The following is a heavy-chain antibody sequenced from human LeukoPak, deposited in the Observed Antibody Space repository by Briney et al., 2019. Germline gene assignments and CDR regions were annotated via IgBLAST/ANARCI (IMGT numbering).Heavy chain of an antibody. J-gene: IGHJ4*02. Sequence: PGGSLRLSCAASGFTFSTYSMNWVRQAPGKGLEWVANIKEDGSEKYYVDSVKGRFTISRDNAKNSLHLQMNSLGAEDTAVYYCARYRGLGGGYYFDYWGQGTLVTVSS. D-gene: IGHD5-12*01. CDR1: GFTFSTYS. CDR2: IKEDGSEK. CDR3: ARYRGLGGGYYFDY. V-gene: IGHV3-7*04.